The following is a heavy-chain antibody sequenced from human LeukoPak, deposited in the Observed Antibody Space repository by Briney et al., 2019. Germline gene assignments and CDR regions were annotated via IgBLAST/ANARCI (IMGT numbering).Heavy chain of an antibody. J-gene: IGHJ3*02. CDR2: IYHSGST. CDR1: GGSISSSNW. CDR3: ARDQYYYDSSGYYFYAFDI. V-gene: IGHV4-4*02. Sequence: SETLSLTCAVSGGSISSSNWWSWVRQPPGKGLEWIGEIYHSGSTNYNPSLKSRVTISVDKSKNQFSLKLSSVTAADTAVYYCARDQYYYDSSGYYFYAFDIWGQGTMVTVSS. D-gene: IGHD3-22*01.